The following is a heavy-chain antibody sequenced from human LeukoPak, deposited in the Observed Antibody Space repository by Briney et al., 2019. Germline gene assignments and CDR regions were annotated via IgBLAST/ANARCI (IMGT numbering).Heavy chain of an antibody. Sequence: GGSLSLSCVVSEFTFRNYWMTWVRQAPGKGLGWVASIKDDGSEKYYVDSVKGRFAISRDNADNSLSLQMNSLRAEDTAVYYCARDVAGAMNAFDFRGQGTKVTVSS. V-gene: IGHV3-7*01. J-gene: IGHJ3*01. CDR3: ARDVAGAMNAFDF. CDR2: IKDDGSEK. CDR1: EFTFRNYW. D-gene: IGHD2-2*01.